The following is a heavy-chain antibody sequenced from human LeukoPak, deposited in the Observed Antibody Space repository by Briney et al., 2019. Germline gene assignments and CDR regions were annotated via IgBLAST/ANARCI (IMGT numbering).Heavy chain of an antibody. Sequence: ASVKVSCKASGGTFSSYAISWVRQAPGQGLEWMGGIIPIFGTANYAQKFQGRVTITTDESTSTAYMELSSLRSEDTAVYYCARVTFALFYAFDIWGQGTMVTVSS. CDR3: ARVTFALFYAFDI. CDR2: IIPIFGTA. CDR1: GGTFSSYA. J-gene: IGHJ3*02. V-gene: IGHV1-69*05. D-gene: IGHD3-3*01.